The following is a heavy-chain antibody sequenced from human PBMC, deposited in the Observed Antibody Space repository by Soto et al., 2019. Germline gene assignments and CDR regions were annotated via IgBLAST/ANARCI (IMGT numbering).Heavy chain of an antibody. CDR3: ASQDMVRGVNTHDY. D-gene: IGHD3-10*01. CDR1: GGSISSSSYY. J-gene: IGHJ4*02. Sequence: PSETLSLTCTVSGGSISSSSYYWGWIRQPPGKGLEWIGSIYYSGSTYYNPSLKSRVTTSVDTSKNQFSLKLSSVTAADTAVYYCASQDMVRGVNTHDYWGQGTLVTVSS. CDR2: IYYSGST. V-gene: IGHV4-39*01.